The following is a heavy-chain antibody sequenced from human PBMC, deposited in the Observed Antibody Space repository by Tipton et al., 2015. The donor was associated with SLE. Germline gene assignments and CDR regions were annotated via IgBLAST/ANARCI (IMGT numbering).Heavy chain of an antibody. V-gene: IGHV4-34*01. Sequence: TLSLTCAVYGGSFSGYYWTWIRQPPGKGLEWIGEVSQSGNTNCNPSLKGRVTISLDTSKNQFSLKLTSVTAADTAVYYCASEGAGGYNWFDPWGQGTLVTVSS. CDR1: GGSFSGYY. J-gene: IGHJ5*02. CDR2: VSQSGNT. CDR3: ASEGAGGYNWFDP. D-gene: IGHD5-12*01.